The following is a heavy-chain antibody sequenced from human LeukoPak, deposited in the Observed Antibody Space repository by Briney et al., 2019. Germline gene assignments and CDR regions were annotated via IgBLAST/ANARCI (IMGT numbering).Heavy chain of an antibody. V-gene: IGHV4-59*01. CDR3: ARRRYYDSSGYNPTYYFDY. CDR2: IYYSEDT. CDR1: GDSIIGSY. J-gene: IGHJ4*02. D-gene: IGHD3-22*01. Sequence: SETLSLTCAVSGDSIIGSYWSWIRQAPGKGLEWIGYIYYSEDTDYNPSLKSRVTISVDMSKKQISLRLTSVTAADTAVYYCARRRYYDSSGYNPTYYFDYWGQGILVTVSS.